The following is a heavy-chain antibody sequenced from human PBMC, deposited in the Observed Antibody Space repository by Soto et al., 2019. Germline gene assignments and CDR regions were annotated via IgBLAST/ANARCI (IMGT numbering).Heavy chain of an antibody. CDR3: ASGVVTTGKYYYYYYMDV. CDR2: IKQDGSEK. J-gene: IGHJ6*03. V-gene: IGHV3-7*01. CDR1: GFTFSSYW. Sequence: EVQLVESGGGLVQPGGSLRLSCAASGFTFSSYWISWVRQAPGKGLEWVANIKQDGSEKYYVDSVKGRFTISRDNAKNSLYLQMNSLRAEDTAVYYCASGVVTTGKYYYYYYMDVWGKGTTVTVSS. D-gene: IGHD4-4*01.